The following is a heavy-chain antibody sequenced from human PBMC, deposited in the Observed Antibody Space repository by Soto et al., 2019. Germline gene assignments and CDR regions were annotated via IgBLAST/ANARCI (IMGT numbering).Heavy chain of an antibody. Sequence: EVQLLESGGGLVQPGGSLRLSCAASGFTFSSYAMSWVRQAPGKGLEWVSAISGSGGSTYYADSVKGRFTISRDNSKNTRYLQMNRLGAEDTAVYYCAKSTARVQYYYYYGMDVWGQGTTVTVSS. CDR3: AKSTARVQYYYYYGMDV. J-gene: IGHJ6*02. CDR2: ISGSGGST. D-gene: IGHD4-4*01. CDR1: GFTFSSYA. V-gene: IGHV3-23*01.